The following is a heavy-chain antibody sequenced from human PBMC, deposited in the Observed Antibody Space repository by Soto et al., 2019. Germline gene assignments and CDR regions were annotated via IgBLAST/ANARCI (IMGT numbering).Heavy chain of an antibody. Sequence: PGGSLRLSCAASGFTFSSYAMSWVRQAPGKGLEWVSAISGSGGSTYYADSVKGRFTISRDNSKNTLYLQMNSLRADDTALYYCAKDFTKGLPSHFYHGLDVWGQGTPVTVSS. J-gene: IGHJ6*02. CDR2: ISGSGGST. CDR1: GFTFSSYA. D-gene: IGHD3-16*01. CDR3: AKDFTKGLPSHFYHGLDV. V-gene: IGHV3-23*01.